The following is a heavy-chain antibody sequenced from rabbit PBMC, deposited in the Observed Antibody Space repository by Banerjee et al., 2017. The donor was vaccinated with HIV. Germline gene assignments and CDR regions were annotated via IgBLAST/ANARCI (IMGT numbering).Heavy chain of an antibody. V-gene: IGHV1S45*01. CDR1: GFDLSSYYY. D-gene: IGHD2-1*01. Sequence: QEQLVESGGDLVNPGASLTLTCTASGFDLSSYYYMCWVRQAPGKGLEWIACIYAGSGGITYYASWAKGRFTISKTSSTTVTLQMTSLTAADTATYFCARCYIDYGDSGYFNLWGPGTLVTVS. CDR2: IYAGSGGIT. J-gene: IGHJ4*01. CDR3: ARCYIDYGDSGYFNL.